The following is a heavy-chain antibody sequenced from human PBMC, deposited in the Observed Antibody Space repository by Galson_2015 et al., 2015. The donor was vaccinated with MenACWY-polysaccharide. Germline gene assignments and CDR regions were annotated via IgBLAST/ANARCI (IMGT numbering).Heavy chain of an antibody. CDR3: AKTLSGTAARVKIWFDS. V-gene: IGHV3-23*01. CDR1: GFTFSSYA. CDR2: ISGTSRSA. D-gene: IGHD2-15*01. Sequence: SLRLSCAASGFTFSSYAMSWARQAPGKGPEWVSGISGTSRSAYYADSVRGRFSISRDNSKNTLYLQMNSLRAEDTAVYYCAKTLSGTAARVKIWFDSWGQRTLVTVSS. J-gene: IGHJ5*01.